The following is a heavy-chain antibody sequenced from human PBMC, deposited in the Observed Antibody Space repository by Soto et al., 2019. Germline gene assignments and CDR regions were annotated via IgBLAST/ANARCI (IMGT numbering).Heavy chain of an antibody. CDR1: GYTFTSHG. D-gene: IGHD1-1*01. CDR2: VSAYNGNT. CDR3: ARAGGTQLFDY. J-gene: IGHJ4*02. V-gene: IGHV1-18*04. Sequence: ASVKVSCKSSGYTFTSHGISWVLQAPGQGLEWMGWVSAYNGNTKYAQNLQGRVSMTTDRSTSTACMELRSLRSDDTAVYYCARAGGTQLFDYWGQGTLVTVSS.